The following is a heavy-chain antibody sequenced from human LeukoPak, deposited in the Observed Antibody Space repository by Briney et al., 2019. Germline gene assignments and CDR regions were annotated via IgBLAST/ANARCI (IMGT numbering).Heavy chain of an antibody. CDR1: GFTFDDYA. V-gene: IGHV3-9*01. CDR3: AKAVAGSGPFYYFGMDV. Sequence: GGSLRLSCATSGFTFDDYAMHWVRQAPGKGLEWVSGISWNSGSIGYADSVKGRFTISRDNAKNSLYLQMISLRAEDTALYYCAKAVAGSGPFYYFGMDVWGQGTTVTVSS. J-gene: IGHJ6*02. CDR2: ISWNSGSI. D-gene: IGHD6-19*01.